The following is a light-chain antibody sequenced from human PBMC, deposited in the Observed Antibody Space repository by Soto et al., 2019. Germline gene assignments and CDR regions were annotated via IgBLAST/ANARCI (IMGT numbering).Light chain of an antibody. CDR3: QQSYNNPKT. J-gene: IGKJ1*01. CDR2: AAS. CDR1: QGISDY. V-gene: IGKV1-39*01. Sequence: DIQMTQSPSSLSASAGDRVTITCRASQGISDYLNWYQQKPGEAPKVLIFAASTVQSGVPSRFSGSGSGTEFTLTISSLQPEDFATYYCQQSYNNPKTFGQGTKVEIK.